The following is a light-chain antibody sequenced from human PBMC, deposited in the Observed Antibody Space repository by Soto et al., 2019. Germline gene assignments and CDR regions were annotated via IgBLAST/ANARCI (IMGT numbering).Light chain of an antibody. Sequence: DIQMTQSPSNLSGSVGDRVTITCRASQTISSWLAWYQQKPGKAPKLLIYDASSLESGVPSRFSGSGAGTEFTLTINSLQPDDFATYYCQHFRTFGQGTKVDIK. CDR2: DAS. J-gene: IGKJ1*01. CDR3: QHFRT. V-gene: IGKV1-5*01. CDR1: QTISSW.